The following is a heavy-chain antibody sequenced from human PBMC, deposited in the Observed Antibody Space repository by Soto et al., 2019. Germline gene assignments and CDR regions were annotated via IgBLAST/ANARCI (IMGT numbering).Heavy chain of an antibody. CDR2: ISGTGSTI. CDR1: GFTFGDYY. CDR3: AVDPTMPKRRGGYFDY. V-gene: IGHV3-11*01. D-gene: IGHD1-1*01. J-gene: IGHJ4*02. Sequence: QVQLVESGGGLVKPGGSLRLSCAGSGFTFGDYYMSWIRQAPGKGLEWVAYISGTGSTIYHADSVKGRFTASRDNAKNSLYLQMDSLRADDTAVYYCAVDPTMPKRRGGYFDYWGQGTLVTVSS.